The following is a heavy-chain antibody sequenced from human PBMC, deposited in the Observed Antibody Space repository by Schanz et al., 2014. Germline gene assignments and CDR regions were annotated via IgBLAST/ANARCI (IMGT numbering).Heavy chain of an antibody. D-gene: IGHD4-4*01. CDR3: ARAVYSNWEYFDS. Sequence: QVQLEESGAGLVKPSQTLSLTCAVSGGSISSGGYSWSWIRQPPGKGLEWIGYIFFRGSTYYNPSLKSRVTISPDTSKNQFSLKLSSVTAADTAVYYCARAVYSNWEYFDSWGQGTLVTVSS. CDR1: GGSISSGGYS. V-gene: IGHV4-30-4*07. CDR2: IFFRGST. J-gene: IGHJ4*02.